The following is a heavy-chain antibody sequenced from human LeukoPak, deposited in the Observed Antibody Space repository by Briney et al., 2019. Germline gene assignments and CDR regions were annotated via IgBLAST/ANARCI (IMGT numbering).Heavy chain of an antibody. D-gene: IGHD5-18*01. CDR2: INPNSGGT. Sequence: ASVKVSRTASGYTFTCYYMHWVRLAPGQGLEWMGWINPNSGGTNYAQKFQGRGTMTRDTSISTAYMELSRLRSDDTAVYYCARDTTSSGYSYGYWLYWGQGTLVTVSS. J-gene: IGHJ4*02. CDR3: ARDTTSSGYSYGYWLY. CDR1: GYTFTCYY. V-gene: IGHV1-2*02.